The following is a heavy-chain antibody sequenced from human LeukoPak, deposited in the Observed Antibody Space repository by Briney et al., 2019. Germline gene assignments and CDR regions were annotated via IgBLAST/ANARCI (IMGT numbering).Heavy chain of an antibody. CDR2: VYYNGSS. CDR3: ARVPDTATVMGIDY. Sequence: SETLSLTCTVSGVSISGYSWSWIRQPPGKGLEWIGYVYYNGSSNYNPSLKSRVTISEDTSKNQFSLKLNSVTSADTAVYYCARVPDTATVMGIDYWGQGTLVTVSS. D-gene: IGHD5-18*01. CDR1: GVSISGYS. V-gene: IGHV4-59*01. J-gene: IGHJ4*02.